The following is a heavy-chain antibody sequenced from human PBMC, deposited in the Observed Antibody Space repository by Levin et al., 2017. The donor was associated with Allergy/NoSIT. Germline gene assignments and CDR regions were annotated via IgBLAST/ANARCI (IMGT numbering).Heavy chain of an antibody. CDR2: ISYDGSNK. D-gene: IGHD5-12*01. CDR3: AKVGVWVATDLDG. CDR1: GFPFRSYG. V-gene: IGHV3-30*18. J-gene: IGHJ6*02. Sequence: GLSLLLSFSSSGFPFRSYGMHWVRQAPGKGLEWVAVISYDGSNKYYADSVKGRFTISRDNSKNTLYLQMNSLRAEDTAVYYCAKVGVWVATDLDGWGQGTTVTVSS.